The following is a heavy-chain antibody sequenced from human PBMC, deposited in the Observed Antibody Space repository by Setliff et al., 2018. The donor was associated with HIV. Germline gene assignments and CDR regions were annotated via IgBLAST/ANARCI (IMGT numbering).Heavy chain of an antibody. J-gene: IGHJ5*02. CDR2: IYYSGST. Sequence: SETLFLTCTVSGGSISSGDYYWSWIRQPPGKGLEWIGYIYYSGSTYYNPSLKSRVTISVDTSKNQFSLKLSSVTASTASVKGRFTVSRDDSSDTAYLHMSNLKSEDTAVYYCVAATTEGFDPWGQGTLVTVSS. V-gene: IGHV4-30-4*08. CDR3: FTVSRDDSSDTAYLHMSNLKSEDTAVYYCVAATTEGFDP. CDR1: GGSISSGDYY. D-gene: IGHD3-10*02.